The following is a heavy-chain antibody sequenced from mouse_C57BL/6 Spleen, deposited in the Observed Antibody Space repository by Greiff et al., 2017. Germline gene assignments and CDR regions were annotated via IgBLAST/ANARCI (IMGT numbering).Heavy chain of an antibody. V-gene: IGHV5-6*01. CDR3: ARQGDPHWYVDV. J-gene: IGHJ1*03. CDR1: GFTFSSYG. Sequence: EVKLVESGGDLVKPGGSLKLSCAASGFTFSSYGMSWVRQTPDKRLEWVATISSGGSYTYYPDSVKGRFTISRDNAKNTLYLQMSSLKSEDTAMYYCARQGDPHWYVDVWGTGTTVTVSS. CDR2: ISSGGSYT. D-gene: IGHD3-3*01.